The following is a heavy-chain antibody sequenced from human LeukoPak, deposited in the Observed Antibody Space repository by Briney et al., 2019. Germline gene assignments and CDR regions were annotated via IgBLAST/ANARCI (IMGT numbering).Heavy chain of an antibody. CDR2: ISSSSSYI. V-gene: IGHV3-21*01. CDR3: ASWRDFNDAFDI. Sequence: GGSLRLSCAASGFTFGSYSMNWVRQAPGKGLEWVSSISSSSSYIYYADSVKGRFTISRDNAKNSLYLQMNSLRAEDTAVYYCASWRDFNDAFDIWGQGTMVTVSS. J-gene: IGHJ3*02. CDR1: GFTFGSYS. D-gene: IGHD2-21*02.